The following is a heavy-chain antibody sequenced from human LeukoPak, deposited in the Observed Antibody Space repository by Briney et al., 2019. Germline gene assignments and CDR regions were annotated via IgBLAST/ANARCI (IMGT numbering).Heavy chain of an antibody. D-gene: IGHD3-10*02. Sequence: GGSLRLSCAASGFTFSSYEMNRVRQAPGKGLEWVSYISSSCSTIYYADPVKGRFTISRDNAKNSLYLQMNSLRAEDTAVYYCAELGITMIGGGWGKGTTVTISS. CDR3: AELGITMIGGG. CDR1: GFTFSSYE. J-gene: IGHJ6*04. CDR2: ISSSCSTI. V-gene: IGHV3-48*03.